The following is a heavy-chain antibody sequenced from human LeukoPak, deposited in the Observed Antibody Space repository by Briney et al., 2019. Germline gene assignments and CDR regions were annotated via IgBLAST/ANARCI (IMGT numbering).Heavy chain of an antibody. CDR3: ARDSAIVGALFDY. CDR2: INPNSGGT. D-gene: IGHD1-26*01. Sequence: ASVEVSCKASGYTFTGYYMHWVRQAPGQGLEWMGRINPNSGGTNYAQKFQGRVTMTRDTSISTAYMELSRLRSDDTAVYYCARDSAIVGALFDYWGQGTLVTVSS. V-gene: IGHV1-2*06. J-gene: IGHJ4*02. CDR1: GYTFTGYY.